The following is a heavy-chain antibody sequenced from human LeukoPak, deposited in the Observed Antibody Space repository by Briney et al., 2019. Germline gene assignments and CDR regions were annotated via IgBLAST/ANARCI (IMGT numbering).Heavy chain of an antibody. CDR1: GGSISSYY. D-gene: IGHD1-26*01. Sequence: SETLSLTCTVSGGSISSYYWSWIRQPAGKGLVWIGRIYTSGSTNYNPSLKRRGTMSVDTSKNQFSLKLSSVTVADTAVYYCARDRRELGLDYWGPGTLVTVSS. V-gene: IGHV4-4*07. J-gene: IGHJ4*02. CDR3: ARDRRELGLDY. CDR2: IYTSGST.